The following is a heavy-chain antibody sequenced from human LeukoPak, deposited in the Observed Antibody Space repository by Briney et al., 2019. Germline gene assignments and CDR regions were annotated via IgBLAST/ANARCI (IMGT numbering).Heavy chain of an antibody. D-gene: IGHD6-19*01. CDR2: IYTSGST. Sequence: SETLSLTCTVSGGSISSYYWSWIRQPAGKGLEWIGRIYTSGSTNYNPSLKSRVTMSVDTSKNQFSLKLSSVAAADTAVYYCARGSQWLSALDYWGQGTLVTVSS. CDR1: GGSISSYY. J-gene: IGHJ4*02. CDR3: ARGSQWLSALDY. V-gene: IGHV4-4*07.